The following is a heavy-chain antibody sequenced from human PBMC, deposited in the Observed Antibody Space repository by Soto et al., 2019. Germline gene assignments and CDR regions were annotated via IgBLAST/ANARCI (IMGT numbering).Heavy chain of an antibody. D-gene: IGHD5-18*01. J-gene: IGHJ6*02. Sequence: PGESLKISCKGSGYSFTSYWISWVRQMPGKGLEWMGRIDPSDSYTNYSPSFQGHVTISADKSISTAYLQWSSLKASDTAMYYCAIYSYGYLGRNYGMDVWGQGTTVTVSS. CDR2: IDPSDSYT. CDR1: GYSFTSYW. CDR3: AIYSYGYLGRNYGMDV. V-gene: IGHV5-10-1*01.